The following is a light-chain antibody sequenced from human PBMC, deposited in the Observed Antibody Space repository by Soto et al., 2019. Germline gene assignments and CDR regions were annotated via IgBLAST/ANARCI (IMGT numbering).Light chain of an antibody. CDR1: SSDVGGYNY. V-gene: IGLV2-14*01. J-gene: IGLJ2*01. CDR3: SSYTTSSTPV. CDR2: EVS. Sequence: QSALTQPASVSGSPGQSITLSCTGTSSDVGGYNYVSWYQQHPGKAPKLMIYEVSNRPSGVSNRFSGSKSGNTASLTSSGLQADDEADYYCSSYTTSSTPVFGGGTKLTVL.